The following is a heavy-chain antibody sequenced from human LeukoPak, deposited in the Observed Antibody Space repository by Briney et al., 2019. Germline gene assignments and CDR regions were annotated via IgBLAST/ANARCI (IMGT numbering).Heavy chain of an antibody. CDR2: ISYDGSNK. J-gene: IGHJ4*02. CDR1: GLTFSSYA. D-gene: IGHD2-2*01. Sequence: GRSLRLSCAASGLTFSSYAMHWVRQAPGKGLEWVAVISYDGSNKYYADSVKGRFTISRDNSKNTLYLQMNSLRAEDTAVYYCARDSALEYCSSTSCFDYWGQGTLVTVSS. V-gene: IGHV3-30*04. CDR3: ARDSALEYCSSTSCFDY.